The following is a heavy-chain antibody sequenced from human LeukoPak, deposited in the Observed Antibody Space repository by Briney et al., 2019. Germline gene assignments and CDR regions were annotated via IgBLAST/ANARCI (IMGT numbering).Heavy chain of an antibody. CDR2: INPSGGST. Sequence: GASVKVSCKASGYTFTSYYMHWVRQAPGQGLEWMGIINPSGGSTSYAQKFQGRVTMTRNTSISTAYMELSSLRSEDTAVYYCARVDSGYDYAYYYYYMDVWGKGTTVTISS. CDR1: GYTFTSYY. CDR3: ARVDSGYDYAYYYYYMDV. D-gene: IGHD5-12*01. J-gene: IGHJ6*03. V-gene: IGHV1-46*01.